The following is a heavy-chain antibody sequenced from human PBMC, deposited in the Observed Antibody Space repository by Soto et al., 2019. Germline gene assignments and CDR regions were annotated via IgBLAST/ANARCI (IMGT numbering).Heavy chain of an antibody. CDR2: INPSGGST. CDR3: ASRAYCSGGSCYLAHAFDI. CDR1: GYTFTSYY. J-gene: IGHJ3*02. Sequence: QVQLVQSGAEVKKPGASVKVSCKASGYTFTSYYMHWVRQAPGQGLEWMGIINPSGGSTRYAQKFQGRVTMTRDTSTSTVYMELSSLRSEDTAVYYCASRAYCSGGSCYLAHAFDIWGQGTMVTVSS. D-gene: IGHD2-15*01. V-gene: IGHV1-46*01.